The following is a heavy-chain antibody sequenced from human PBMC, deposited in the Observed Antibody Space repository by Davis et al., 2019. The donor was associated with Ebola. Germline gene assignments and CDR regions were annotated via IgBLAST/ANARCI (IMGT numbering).Heavy chain of an antibody. V-gene: IGHV4-38-2*02. J-gene: IGHJ5*02. Sequence: PSDTLSLTCTVSGYSISSGYYWGWIRQPPGKGLEWIGSIYHSGSTYYNPSLKSRVTISVDTSKNQFSLKLSSVTAADTAVYYCARAPTYDFWSGYYRWFDPWGQGTLVTVSS. CDR3: ARAPTYDFWSGYYRWFDP. CDR1: GYSISSGYY. CDR2: IYHSGST. D-gene: IGHD3-3*01.